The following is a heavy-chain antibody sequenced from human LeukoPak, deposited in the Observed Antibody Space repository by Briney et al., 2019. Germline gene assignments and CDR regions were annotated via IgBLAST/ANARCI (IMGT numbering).Heavy chain of an antibody. J-gene: IGHJ5*02. CDR1: GGSFSGYY. Sequence: NSSETLSLTCAVYGGSFSGYYWSWIRQPPGKGLEWIGEINHSGSTNYNPSLKSRVTISVDTSKNQFSLKLSSVTAADTAVYYCASLNRDWFDPWGQGTLVTVSS. CDR2: INHSGST. V-gene: IGHV4-34*01. D-gene: IGHD1-14*01. CDR3: ASLNRDWFDP.